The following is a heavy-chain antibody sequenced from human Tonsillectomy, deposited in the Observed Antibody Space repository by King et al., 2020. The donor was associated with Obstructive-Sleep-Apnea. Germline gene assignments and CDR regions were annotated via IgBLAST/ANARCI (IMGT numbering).Heavy chain of an antibody. D-gene: IGHD2-15*01. CDR2: IDTAGDT. CDR3: ARSLGYCSGGSCYANQFDY. Sequence: VQLVESGGGLVQPGGSLRLSCAASGFTFSSYDMHWVRQATGKGLEWVSAIDTAGDTYYPGSVKGRFTISRENAKNSLYLQMNSLRAGDTAVYYCARSLGYCSGGSCYANQFDYWGQGTLVTVSS. V-gene: IGHV3-13*01. J-gene: IGHJ4*02. CDR1: GFTFSSYD.